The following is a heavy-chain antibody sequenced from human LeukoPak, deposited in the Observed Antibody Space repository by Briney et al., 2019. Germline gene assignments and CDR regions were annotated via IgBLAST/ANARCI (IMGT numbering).Heavy chain of an antibody. Sequence: MASETLSLTCAVYGGSFSGYYWSWICQPPGKGLEWIGEINHSGSTNYNPSLKSRVTISVDTSKNQFSLKLSSVTAADTAVYYCARGFFGVLDYWGQGTLVTVSS. CDR1: GGSFSGYY. D-gene: IGHD3-3*01. CDR3: ARGFFGVLDY. J-gene: IGHJ4*02. V-gene: IGHV4-34*01. CDR2: INHSGST.